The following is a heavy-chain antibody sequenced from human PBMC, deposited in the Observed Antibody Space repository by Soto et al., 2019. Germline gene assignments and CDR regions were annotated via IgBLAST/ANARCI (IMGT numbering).Heavy chain of an antibody. J-gene: IGHJ4*01. CDR3: PPMDTTEQSHFDY. CDR1: GGTFSSYT. Sequence: QVQLVQSGAEVKKPGSSVKVSCKASGGTFSSYTISWVRQAPGQGLEWMGRIIPILGIANYAQKFQGSVTITADKSMSTPYTELNRVSSEDTPVCDCPPMDTTEQSHFDYWSHGTLVTVSS. V-gene: IGHV1-69*02. D-gene: IGHD5-18*01. CDR2: IIPILGIA.